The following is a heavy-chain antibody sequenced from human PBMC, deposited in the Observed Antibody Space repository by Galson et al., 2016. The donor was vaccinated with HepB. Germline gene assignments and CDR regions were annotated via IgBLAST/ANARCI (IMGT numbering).Heavy chain of an antibody. Sequence: SLRLSCAASGFTFSTCGMHWVRQAPGKGLEWVAVISYGGNNKYYADSVKGRFTISRDNSRNTLYLQMNSLRAEDTALYYCAKLTMIIVVTPHFDSWGQETMVTVSS. D-gene: IGHD3-22*01. CDR3: AKLTMIIVVTPHFDS. CDR2: ISYGGNNK. V-gene: IGHV3-30*18. J-gene: IGHJ3*01. CDR1: GFTFSTCG.